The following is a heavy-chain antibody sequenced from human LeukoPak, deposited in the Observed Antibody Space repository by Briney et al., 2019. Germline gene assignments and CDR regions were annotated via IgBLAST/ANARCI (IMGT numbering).Heavy chain of an antibody. CDR2: IYPCDSDT. J-gene: IGHJ4*02. Sequence: PGESLKISCKGSGYSFTSYWIGWVRPMPGKGLEWMGIIYPCDSDTRYSPSFQGQVTISADKSISTAYLQWSSLKASDTAMYYCARRYSPRDRHFDYWGQGTLVTVSS. D-gene: IGHD6-13*01. V-gene: IGHV5-51*01. CDR3: ARRYSPRDRHFDY. CDR1: GYSFTSYW.